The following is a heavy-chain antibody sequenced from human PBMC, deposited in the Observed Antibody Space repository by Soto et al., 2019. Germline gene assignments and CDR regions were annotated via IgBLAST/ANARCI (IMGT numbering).Heavy chain of an antibody. D-gene: IGHD3-22*01. CDR3: ACSMIVVVIPWPGWFDP. CDR1: GGSISSSSYY. V-gene: IGHV4-39*01. J-gene: IGHJ5*02. Sequence: QLQLQESGPGLVKPSETLSLTCTVSGGSISSSSYYWGWIRQPPGKGLEWIGSIYYSGSTYYNPSLKSRVTISVDTSKNQFSLKLSSVTAADTAVYYCACSMIVVVIPWPGWFDPWGQGTLVTVSS. CDR2: IYYSGST.